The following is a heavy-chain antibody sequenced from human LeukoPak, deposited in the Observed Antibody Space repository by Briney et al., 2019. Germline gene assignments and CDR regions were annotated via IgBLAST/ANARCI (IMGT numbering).Heavy chain of an antibody. J-gene: IGHJ4*02. D-gene: IGHD3-22*01. CDR3: AKEFGMIVVEGPIDY. CDR2: ISGSGGRT. CDR1: GFTFSSYA. Sequence: GGSLRLSCAASGFTFSSYAMSWVRQAPGKGLEWVSAISGSGGRTYYADSVKGRFTISRDNSKNTLYLQMNRLRAEDTAVYYCAKEFGMIVVEGPIDYWGQGTLVTVSS. V-gene: IGHV3-23*01.